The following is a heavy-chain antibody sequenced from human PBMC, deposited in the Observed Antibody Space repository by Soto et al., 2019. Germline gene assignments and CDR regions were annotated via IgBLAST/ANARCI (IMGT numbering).Heavy chain of an antibody. D-gene: IGHD3-10*01. J-gene: IGHJ4*02. Sequence: QITLKESGPPLVKPTQTLTLTCTFSGFSLSTSGVGVGWIRQPPGKALEWLALIYWDDAKRYSPSLKSRLTITNNTTKDQVVLTTTNMDPVDTATYYCARSAPMVRGVIILHWGQGTLVTVSS. CDR1: GFSLSTSGVG. CDR2: IYWDDAK. V-gene: IGHV2-5*02. CDR3: ARSAPMVRGVIILH.